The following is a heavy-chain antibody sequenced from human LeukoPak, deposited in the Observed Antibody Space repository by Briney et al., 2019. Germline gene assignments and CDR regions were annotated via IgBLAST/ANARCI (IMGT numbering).Heavy chain of an antibody. CDR1: GGSISSYY. CDR3: AARLSNGYYPEYFQH. CDR2: IYYSGST. J-gene: IGHJ1*01. D-gene: IGHD3-22*01. Sequence: SETLSLTCTVSGGSISSYYWSWIRQPPGKGLEWIGYIYYSGSTNYNPSLKSRVTISVDTSKNQFSLKLSSVTAADTAVYYCAARLSNGYYPEYFQHWGQGTLVTVSS. V-gene: IGHV4-59*01.